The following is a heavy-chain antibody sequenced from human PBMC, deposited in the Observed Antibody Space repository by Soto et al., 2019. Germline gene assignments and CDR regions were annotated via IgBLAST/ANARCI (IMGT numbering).Heavy chain of an antibody. Sequence: QVQLQESGPGLVKPSQTLSLTCTVSGGSISSGGYYWSWIRQHPGKGLEWIGYIYYSGSTYYNPSLKSRVTISVDTSKNQFSLKLSSVTAADTAVYYCARGKTDYYGSGSDNWFDPWGQGTLVTVSS. CDR2: IYYSGST. J-gene: IGHJ5*02. CDR1: GGSISSGGYY. CDR3: ARGKTDYYGSGSDNWFDP. V-gene: IGHV4-31*03. D-gene: IGHD3-10*01.